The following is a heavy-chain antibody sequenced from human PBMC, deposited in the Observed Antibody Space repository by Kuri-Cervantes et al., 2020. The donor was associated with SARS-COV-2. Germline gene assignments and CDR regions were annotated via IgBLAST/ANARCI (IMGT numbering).Heavy chain of an antibody. V-gene: IGHV1-2*02. CDR2: INPNSGGT. Sequence: ASVKVSCKASGYTFTGYYMHWVRQAPGQGLEWMGWINPNSGGTNYAQKFQGRVTKTRDTSISTAYMELSRLRSDDTAVYYCASSGITGTLTGFDYWGQGTLVTVSS. CDR3: ASSGITGTLTGFDY. J-gene: IGHJ4*02. CDR1: GYTFTGYY. D-gene: IGHD1/OR15-1a*01.